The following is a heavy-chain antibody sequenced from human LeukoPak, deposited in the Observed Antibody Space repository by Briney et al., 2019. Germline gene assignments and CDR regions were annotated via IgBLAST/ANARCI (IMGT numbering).Heavy chain of an antibody. J-gene: IGHJ1*01. V-gene: IGHV3-74*01. Sequence: GGSLRLSCGASGFTFSMYWMHWVRQAPGKGQLWVSRINTDGSTTNYADSVKGRFTISRDNAENTLYLQMNSLRPEDTAVYYCARVPPSVGEATSEYFLDWGQGTLVTVSS. D-gene: IGHD1-26*01. CDR2: INTDGSTT. CDR3: ARVPPSVGEATSEYFLD. CDR1: GFTFSMYW.